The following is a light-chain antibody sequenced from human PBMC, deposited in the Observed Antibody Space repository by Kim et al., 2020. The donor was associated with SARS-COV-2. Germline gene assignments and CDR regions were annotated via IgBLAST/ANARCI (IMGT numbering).Light chain of an antibody. CDR3: QQANTMPFT. V-gene: IGKV1-12*02. Sequence: DIQMTQSPSSVSASVGDSVTITCRASEGVSRWLAWYQQKPGKAPKLLIYGAYSLQSGVPSRFSGSGSGTDFTLTIISLQPEDFATYYCQQANTMPFTFGGGTKLEIK. J-gene: IGKJ4*01. CDR1: EGVSRW. CDR2: GAY.